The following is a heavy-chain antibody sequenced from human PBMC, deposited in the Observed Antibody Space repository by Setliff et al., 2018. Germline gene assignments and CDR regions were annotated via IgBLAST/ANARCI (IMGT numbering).Heavy chain of an antibody. CDR2: ISPHSGRA. Sequence: GASVKVSCKASGYTFSDYGVSWVRQAPGQGLEWMGWISPHSGRAFYAPQFQDRVIMTTDTSTNTAYLDLRSLRSDDTAVYYCERLVRYCTATACQRTSGDDLWGQGTLGTVS. J-gene: IGHJ5*02. V-gene: IGHV1-18*01. CDR1: GYTFSDYG. D-gene: IGHD2-8*01. CDR3: ERLVRYCTATACQRTSGDDL.